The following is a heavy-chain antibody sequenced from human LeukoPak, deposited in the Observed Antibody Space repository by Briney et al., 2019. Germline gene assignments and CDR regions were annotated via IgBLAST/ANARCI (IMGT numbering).Heavy chain of an antibody. D-gene: IGHD3-10*01. CDR2: INHSGST. J-gene: IGHJ5*02. V-gene: IGHV4-34*01. CDR1: GGSFSGYY. CDR3: ARANYYYGSGSYYPHNWFDP. Sequence: PSETLSLTCAVYGGSFSGYYWSWIRQPPGKGLEWIGEINHSGSTNYNPSLKSRVTISVDTSKNQFSLKLSSVTAADTAVNYCARANYYYGSGSYYPHNWFDPWGQGTLVTVSS.